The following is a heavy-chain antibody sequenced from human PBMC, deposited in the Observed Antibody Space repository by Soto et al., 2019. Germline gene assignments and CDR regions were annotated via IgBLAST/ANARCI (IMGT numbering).Heavy chain of an antibody. CDR2: IYWDDDK. Sequence: QITLNESGPTVVRPTETLTLTCRFSGFSLTTSGVGVGWIRQSPGKAPEWLALIYWDDDKRYSASLKSRLTITTATSKNHVVRTVSDLDPTDTATYYCAHRVLRTVFGLVTTTAIYFDFWGQGTPVAVSS. CDR1: GFSLTTSGVG. J-gene: IGHJ4*02. V-gene: IGHV2-5*02. D-gene: IGHD3-3*01. CDR3: AHRVLRTVFGLVTTTAIYFDF.